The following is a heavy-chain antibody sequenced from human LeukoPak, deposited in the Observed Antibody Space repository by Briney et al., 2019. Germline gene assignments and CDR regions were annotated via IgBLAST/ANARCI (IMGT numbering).Heavy chain of an antibody. V-gene: IGHV3-21*01. CDR1: GFTFSSYS. Sequence: GGSLRLSCAASGFTFSSYSMSWVRQAPGKGLEWVSSISSSSSYIYYADSVKGRFTISRDNAKNSLYLQMNSLRAEDTAVYYCARPPVAGDAFDIWGQGTMVTVSS. CDR3: ARPPVAGDAFDI. CDR2: ISSSSSYI. J-gene: IGHJ3*02. D-gene: IGHD6-19*01.